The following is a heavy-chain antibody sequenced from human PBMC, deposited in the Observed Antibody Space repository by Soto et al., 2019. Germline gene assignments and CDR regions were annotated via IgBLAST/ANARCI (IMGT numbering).Heavy chain of an antibody. CDR2: IYYSGST. D-gene: IGHD3-3*01. J-gene: IGHJ1*01. CDR1: GGSISSYY. Sequence: XATLSLTCTVSGGSISSYYWSWIRQPPGKGLEWIGYIYYSGSTNYNPSLKSRVTISVDTSKNQFSLKLSSVTAADTAVYYCARANTIFGVVFPQPQQWGQGTLVTVSS. CDR3: ARANTIFGVVFPQPQQ. V-gene: IGHV4-59*01.